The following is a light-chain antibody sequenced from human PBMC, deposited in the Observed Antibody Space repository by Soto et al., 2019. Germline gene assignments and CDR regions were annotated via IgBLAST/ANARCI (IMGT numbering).Light chain of an antibody. J-gene: IGLJ3*02. CDR2: EVN. CDR3: SSFAANDNVV. V-gene: IGLV2-8*01. CDR1: SSDVRAYDY. Sequence: QSVLSQPRSAAGSPGQSVNISCTGTSSDVRAYDYVCWYQQHPGKAPKLMIYEVNKRPSGVPDRFSGSKSGNTASLTVSGLQAGDEADYYCSSFAANDNVVFGGGTQLTVL.